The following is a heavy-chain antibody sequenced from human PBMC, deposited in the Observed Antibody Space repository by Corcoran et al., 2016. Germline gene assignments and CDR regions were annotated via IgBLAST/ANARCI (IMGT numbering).Heavy chain of an antibody. Sequence: QLQLQDSAPRLGGPSETLSLTCTVSDDSINIRSYYWAWIHQPPGKGLEWIGSFYSTSGTTYQNPSLKSRVTISLDTSKSQFSLKLSSVTAADTAVYYCARGNAGNYYEGWGQGTLVTVSS. D-gene: IGHD1-26*01. J-gene: IGHJ4*02. CDR3: ARGNAGNYYEG. V-gene: IGHV4-39*07. CDR1: DDSINIRSYY. CDR2: FYSTSGTT.